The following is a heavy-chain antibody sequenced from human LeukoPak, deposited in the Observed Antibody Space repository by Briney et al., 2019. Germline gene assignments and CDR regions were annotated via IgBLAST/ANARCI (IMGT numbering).Heavy chain of an antibody. D-gene: IGHD2-2*01. CDR2: IYTSGST. J-gene: IGHJ4*02. CDR1: GGSISSGSYY. CDR3: ARGSSRTSLDY. V-gene: IGHV4-61*02. Sequence: SQTLSLTCTVSGGSISSGSYYWSWIRQPAGKGLEWIGRIYTSGSTNYNPSLKSRVTMSVDRSKNQFSLKLSSVTAADTAVYYCARGSSRTSLDYWGQGTLVTVSS.